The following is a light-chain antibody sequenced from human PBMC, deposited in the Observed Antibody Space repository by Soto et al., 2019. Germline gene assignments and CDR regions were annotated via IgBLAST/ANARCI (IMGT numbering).Light chain of an antibody. CDR1: QSVSSD. Sequence: EIVITQSPGTLSSFPWGGAARSGRASQSVSSDLAWYHQKPGQAPRLLIYGASTRATGIPARFSGSGSGTEFTLTINSLQSEDFAVYYCQQYNNWPRTFGQGTKVDIK. V-gene: IGKV3-15*01. J-gene: IGKJ1*01. CDR2: GAS. CDR3: QQYNNWPRT.